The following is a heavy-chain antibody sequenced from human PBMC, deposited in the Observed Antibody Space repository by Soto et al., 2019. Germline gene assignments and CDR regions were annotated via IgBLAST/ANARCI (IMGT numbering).Heavy chain of an antibody. CDR2: IYYSGST. CDR1: GGSISSYY. D-gene: IGHD3-10*01. Sequence: SETLSLTCTVSGGSISSYYWSWIRQPPGKGLEWIGYIYYSGSTNYNPSLKSRVTISVDTSKNQFSLKLSSVTAADTAVYYCARAYYGSGSYYDYYYYGMDVWGQGTTVTVSS. J-gene: IGHJ6*02. V-gene: IGHV4-59*01. CDR3: ARAYYGSGSYYDYYYYGMDV.